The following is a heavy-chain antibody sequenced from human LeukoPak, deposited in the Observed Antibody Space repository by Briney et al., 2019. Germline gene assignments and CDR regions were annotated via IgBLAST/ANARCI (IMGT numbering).Heavy chain of an antibody. Sequence: GGSLRLSGAASGFIFSGSSMNWVRKAPGKGLEWVCFIRFDATNKYYADSVKGRFTISRDNSNNTLYLQLNNVRTEDTATYFCAKEQYPGYFDFWGQGTLVTVSA. CDR3: AKEQYPGYFDF. D-gene: IGHD1-14*01. CDR1: GFIFSGSS. V-gene: IGHV3-30*02. CDR2: IRFDATNK. J-gene: IGHJ4*02.